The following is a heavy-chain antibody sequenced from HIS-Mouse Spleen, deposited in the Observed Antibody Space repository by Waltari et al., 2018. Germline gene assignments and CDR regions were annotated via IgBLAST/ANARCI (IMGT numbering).Heavy chain of an antibody. Sequence: QLQLQESGPGLVKPSETLSLPCTVSGGSISSRSSSWGWIRQPPGKGLEWIGSIYYRGSTYYNPSLKSRVTISVDTSKNQFSLKLSSVTAADTAVYYCAREIPYSSSWYDWYFDLWGRGTLVTVSS. V-gene: IGHV4-39*07. J-gene: IGHJ2*01. CDR2: IYYRGST. CDR3: AREIPYSSSWYDWYFDL. D-gene: IGHD6-13*01. CDR1: GGSISSRSSS.